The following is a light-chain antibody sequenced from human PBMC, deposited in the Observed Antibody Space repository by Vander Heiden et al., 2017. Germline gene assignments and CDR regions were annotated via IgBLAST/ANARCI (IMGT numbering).Light chain of an antibody. CDR1: PGSSSY. V-gene: IGKV1-39*01. CDR2: AAS. CDR3: QQSYSTPRYT. Sequence: DIQMTQCTSSLSASVGDRVTITCPASPGSSSYLNWYQQKPGQAPRLLIYAASSLDSGVPERFSGSGSGTDFTLTISSLQPEDFATYYCQQSYSTPRYTFGQGTKLEIK. J-gene: IGKJ2*01.